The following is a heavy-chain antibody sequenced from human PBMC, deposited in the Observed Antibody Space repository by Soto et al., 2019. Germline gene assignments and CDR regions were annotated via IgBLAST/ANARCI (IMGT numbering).Heavy chain of an antibody. CDR3: ARDTGFYYMDV. D-gene: IGHD4-4*01. CDR2: INAGNGNT. Sequence: GASVKVSCKGYGHSFTTYAMHWVRQASGQRLEWMGWINAGNGNTKYSQKFQGRVTLIRDTSASTAYLELSSLRSEDTAVYYCARDTGFYYMDVWGIGTTVTVSS. CDR1: GHSFTTYA. J-gene: IGHJ6*03. V-gene: IGHV1-3*01.